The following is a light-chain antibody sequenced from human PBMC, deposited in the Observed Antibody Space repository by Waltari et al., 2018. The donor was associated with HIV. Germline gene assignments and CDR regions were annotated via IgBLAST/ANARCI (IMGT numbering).Light chain of an antibody. CDR2: EVS. Sequence: SPGQSITISCTGTSSDVGAYDYVSWYQYHPGKAPKLMISEVSSRPSWVSNRFSGSKSGNTASLTISGLQAEDEADYYCCSYTSSGTLVFGGGTKLTVL. J-gene: IGLJ2*01. CDR3: CSYTSSGTLV. CDR1: SSDVGAYDY. V-gene: IGLV2-14*01.